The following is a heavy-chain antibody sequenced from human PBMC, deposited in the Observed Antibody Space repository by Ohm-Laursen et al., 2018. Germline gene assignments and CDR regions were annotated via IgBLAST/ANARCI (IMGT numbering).Heavy chain of an antibody. CDR2: IYYSGST. V-gene: IGHV4-31*03. D-gene: IGHD3-22*01. CDR1: SCSNRSGGYD. J-gene: IGHJ3*02. Sequence: QRLSRTSTVSSCSNRSGGYDCSCRRQHPRKGLEWIGYIYYSGSTYYNPSLKSRVTISVDTSKNQLSLKLSSVTAADTAVYYCARWDIARDSRDLGDFDIWGQGTMVTVSS. CDR3: ARWDIARDSRDLGDFDI.